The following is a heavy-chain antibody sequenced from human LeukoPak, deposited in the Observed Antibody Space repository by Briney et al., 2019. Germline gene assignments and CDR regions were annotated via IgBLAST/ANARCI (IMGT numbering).Heavy chain of an antibody. CDR3: ARDRIYESSGYGPIFDF. V-gene: IGHV1-46*01. D-gene: IGHD3-22*01. CDR1: GYTFTSYY. CDR2: INPSSGST. J-gene: IGHJ4*02. Sequence: ASVKVSCKASGYTFTSYYMHWVRQAPGQGLEWIGIINPSSGSTSYSQKFQGRVTVTRDTSTTTVSMELSSLRYEDTAVYYCARDRIYESSGYGPIFDFWGQGTLVTVSS.